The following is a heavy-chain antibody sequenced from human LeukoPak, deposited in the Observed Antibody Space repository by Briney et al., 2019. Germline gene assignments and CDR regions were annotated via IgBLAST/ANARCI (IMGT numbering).Heavy chain of an antibody. CDR2: IYTSGST. CDR3: ARGERRGYGPSYYYYYMDV. D-gene: IGHD5-12*01. CDR1: GGSISGYY. V-gene: IGHV4-4*07. J-gene: IGHJ6*03. Sequence: SETLSLTCTVSGGSISGYYWSWIRQPAGKGLEWIGRIYTSGSTNYNPSLKSRVTMSVDTSKNQFSLKLSSVTAADTAVYYCARGERRGYGPSYYYYYMDVWGKGTTVTVSS.